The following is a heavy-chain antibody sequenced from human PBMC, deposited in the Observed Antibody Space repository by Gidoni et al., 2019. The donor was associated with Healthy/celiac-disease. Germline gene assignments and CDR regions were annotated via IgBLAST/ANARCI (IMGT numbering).Heavy chain of an antibody. D-gene: IGHD6-13*01. CDR3: AREIAAAGYFDF. J-gene: IGHJ4*02. V-gene: IGHV3-48*01. Sequence: EVQLVGSGGGLVQPGGSLRLSCAASGFTFSSYRMNWVRQAPGKGLEWVSIITSSDSTICYADSVKGRFTISRDNAKNSLYLQMNSLRAEDTGVYYCAREIAAAGYFDFWGQGTLVTVSS. CDR1: GFTFSSYR. CDR2: ITSSDSTI.